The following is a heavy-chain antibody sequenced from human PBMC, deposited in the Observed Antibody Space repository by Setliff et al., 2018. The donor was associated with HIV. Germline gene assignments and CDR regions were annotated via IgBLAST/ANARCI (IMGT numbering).Heavy chain of an antibody. V-gene: IGHV4-4*07. CDR1: GGSINSYY. D-gene: IGHD3-10*01. CDR3: SRVGGFFGEARPPPDY. CDR2: IYTGGSP. J-gene: IGHJ4*02. Sequence: KPSETLSLTCTVSGGSINSYYWSWIRQPAGKGLEWIGRIYTGGSPNYNPSLMSRVTISIDTSKDQLSLKLNSVTAADTAVYYCSRVGGFFGEARPPPDYWGQGALVTVSS.